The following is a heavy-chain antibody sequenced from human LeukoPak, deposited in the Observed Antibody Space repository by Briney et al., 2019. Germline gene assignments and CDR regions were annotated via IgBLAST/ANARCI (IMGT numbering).Heavy chain of an antibody. CDR3: ATGPYYDFWSGSGMDV. J-gene: IGHJ6*02. Sequence: ASVKVSCKASGYTFTSYDINWVRQATGQGLEWMGWMNPNSGNTGYAQKFQGRVTMTRDTSISTAYMELSSLRSEDTAVYYCATGPYYDFWSGSGMDVRGQGTTVTVSS. CDR1: GYTFTSYD. D-gene: IGHD3-3*01. CDR2: MNPNSGNT. V-gene: IGHV1-8*01.